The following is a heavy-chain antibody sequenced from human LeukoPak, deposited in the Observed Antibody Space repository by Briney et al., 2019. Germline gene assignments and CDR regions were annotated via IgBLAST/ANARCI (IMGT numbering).Heavy chain of an antibody. D-gene: IGHD6-19*01. Sequence: ASVKVSCKASGYTFTSYAMHWVRQAPGQRLEWMGWINAGNGNTKYSQKFQGRVTITRDTSASTAYMELSSLRSEDTAVYYCARVSGWYPRFDYWGQGTLVTVSS. CDR3: ARVSGWYPRFDY. J-gene: IGHJ4*02. CDR2: INAGNGNT. CDR1: GYTFTSYA. V-gene: IGHV1-3*01.